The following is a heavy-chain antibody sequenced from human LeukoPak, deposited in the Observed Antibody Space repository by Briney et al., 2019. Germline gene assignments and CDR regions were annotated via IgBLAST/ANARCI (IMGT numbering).Heavy chain of an antibody. D-gene: IGHD6-13*01. Sequence: GSLRLSCAASGFTFSSYAMSWVRQAPGKGLEWVSGISGNGGYTYYADSVKGRFTISRDNSKNTLYLQMNSLRAEDTAVYYCAKAPYYSSSWYLFDYWGQGTLVTVSS. V-gene: IGHV3-23*01. CDR2: ISGNGGYT. CDR1: GFTFSSYA. J-gene: IGHJ4*02. CDR3: AKAPYYSSSWYLFDY.